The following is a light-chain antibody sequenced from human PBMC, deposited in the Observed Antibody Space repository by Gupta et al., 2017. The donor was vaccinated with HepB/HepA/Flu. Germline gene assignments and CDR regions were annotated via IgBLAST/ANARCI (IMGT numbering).Light chain of an antibody. Sequence: IQMTQSPSSVSASVGDRVTIAWRASQGIATELAWYQQKAGRAPRLLISAASRLDTGVPTRFSGNGYGATFTLTITDVQPDDFGIYYCQQKERFPITFGGGTIVES. CDR1: QGIATE. J-gene: IGKJ4*01. CDR3: QQKERFPIT. CDR2: AAS. V-gene: IGKV1D-12*01.